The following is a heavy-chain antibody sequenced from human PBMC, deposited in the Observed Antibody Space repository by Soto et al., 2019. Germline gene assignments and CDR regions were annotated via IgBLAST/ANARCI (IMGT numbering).Heavy chain of an antibody. J-gene: IGHJ3*02. V-gene: IGHV5-51*01. Sequence: GESLKISCKGSGYSFTSYWIGWVRQMPGKGLEWMGIIYPGDSDTRYSPSFQGQVTISADKSISTAYLQWSSLKASDTAMYYCASTYSSSSELSRSIAFDIWGQGTMVTVSS. CDR2: IYPGDSDT. D-gene: IGHD6-6*01. CDR3: ASTYSSSSELSRSIAFDI. CDR1: GYSFTSYW.